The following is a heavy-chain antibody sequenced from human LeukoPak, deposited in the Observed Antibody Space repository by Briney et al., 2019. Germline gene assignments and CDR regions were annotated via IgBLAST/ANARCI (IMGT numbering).Heavy chain of an antibody. J-gene: IGHJ5*02. V-gene: IGHV1-18*01. CDR1: GYTFTSYG. CDR3: ARVLGPGKITAGRWFDP. CDR2: ISAYNGNT. D-gene: IGHD3-10*01. Sequence: ASVKVSCKASGYTFTSYGISWVRQAPGQGLEWMGRISAYNGNTNYAQKLQGRVTMTTDTSTSTAYMELRSLRSDDTAVYYCARVLGPGKITAGRWFDPWGQGTLVTVSS.